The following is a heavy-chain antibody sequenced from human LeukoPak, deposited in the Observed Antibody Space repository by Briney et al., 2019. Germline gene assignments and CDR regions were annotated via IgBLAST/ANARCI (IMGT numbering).Heavy chain of an antibody. J-gene: IGHJ5*02. V-gene: IGHV1-24*01. D-gene: IGHD3-10*02. CDR2: FDPEDGET. CDR1: GYTLTELS. Sequence: ASVKVSCKVSGYTLTELSMHWVRRAPGKGLEWMGGFDPEDGETIYAQKFQGRVTMTEDTSTDTAYMELSSLRSEDTAVYHCATVEVLPVNVGWFDPWGQGTQVTVSS. CDR3: ATVEVLPVNVGWFDP.